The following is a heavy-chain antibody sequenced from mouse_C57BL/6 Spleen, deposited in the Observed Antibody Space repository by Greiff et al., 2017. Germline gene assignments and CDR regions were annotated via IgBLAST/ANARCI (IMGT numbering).Heavy chain of an antibody. CDR2: INPSSGYT. V-gene: IGHV1-4*01. CDR3: ARHYGSSWYFDV. J-gene: IGHJ1*03. CDR1: GYTFTSYT. D-gene: IGHD1-1*01. Sequence: VKLQESGAELARPGASVKMSCKASGYTFTSYTMHWVKQRPGQGLEWIGYINPSSGYTKYNQKFKDKATLTADKSSSTAYMQLSSLTSEDSAVYYCARHYGSSWYFDVWGTGTTVTVSS.